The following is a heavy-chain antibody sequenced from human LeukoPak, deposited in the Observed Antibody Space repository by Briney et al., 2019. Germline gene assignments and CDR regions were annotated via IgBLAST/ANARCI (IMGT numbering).Heavy chain of an antibody. D-gene: IGHD1-1*01. V-gene: IGHV4-61*02. CDR1: GGSISSGSYY. CDR2: IYTSGGT. Sequence: SQTLSLTCTVSGGSISSGSYYWSWIRQPAGKGLEWIGRIYTSGGTNYNPSLKSRVTISVDTSKNQFSLKLTSVTAADTAIYYCASVGWNHDFDYWGQGALVTVSS. CDR3: ASVGWNHDFDY. J-gene: IGHJ4*02.